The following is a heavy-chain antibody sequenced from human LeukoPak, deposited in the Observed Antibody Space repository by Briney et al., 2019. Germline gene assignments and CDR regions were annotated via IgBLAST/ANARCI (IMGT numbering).Heavy chain of an antibody. CDR1: GYIFTRNY. CDR2: IDPNSSGT. D-gene: IGHD6-19*01. V-gene: IGHV1-2*02. J-gene: IGHJ4*02. Sequence: ASVDVSCKASGYIFTRNYIHWLRQAPGQGLEWMGWIDPNSSGTKYAQKFQGRVTLTRDTSISTAYMDLSRLTSDDTAVYYCARDQGRDNSGWYPYHDFWGQGTLVTVSS. CDR3: ARDQGRDNSGWYPYHDF.